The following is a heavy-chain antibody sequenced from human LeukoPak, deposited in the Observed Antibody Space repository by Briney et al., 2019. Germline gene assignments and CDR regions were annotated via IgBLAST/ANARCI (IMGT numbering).Heavy chain of an antibody. CDR1: GFTFSNAW. CDR3: TTGGGHWGSYPPIAY. V-gene: IGHV3-15*01. CDR2: IKSKTDGGTT. Sequence: KPGGSLRLSCAASGFTFSNAWMSWVRQAPGKGLEWVGRIKSKTDGGTTDYAAPVKGRFTISRDDSKNTLYLQMNSLKTEDTAVYYCTTGGGHWGSYPPIAYWGQGTLVTVSS. J-gene: IGHJ4*02. D-gene: IGHD3-16*01.